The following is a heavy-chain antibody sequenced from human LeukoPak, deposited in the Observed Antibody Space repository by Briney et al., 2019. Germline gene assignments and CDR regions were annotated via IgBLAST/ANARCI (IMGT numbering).Heavy chain of an antibody. CDR1: GGSISSYY. CDR2: IYTSGST. V-gene: IGHV4-4*09. CDR3: ARSRTLATPMDV. J-gene: IGHJ6*03. Sequence: SETLSLTCTVSGGSISSYYWSWIRQPPGKGLEWIGYIYTSGSTNYNPSLKSRVTISVDTSENQFPLKLSSVTAADTAVYYCARSRTLATPMDVWGKGTTVTVSS. D-gene: IGHD5-12*01.